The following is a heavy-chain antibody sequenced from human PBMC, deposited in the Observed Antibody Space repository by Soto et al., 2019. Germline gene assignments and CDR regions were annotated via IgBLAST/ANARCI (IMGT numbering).Heavy chain of an antibody. V-gene: IGHV3-13*04. Sequence: EVQVVESGGGLVQPGGSLRLSCAASGFTFSRYDMHWVRQVTGRGLEWVSGIGTSGDTYYAGSVKGRFTISRENAKNSVYLQTNSLSAGDTAVYYCARGALGFHPWGQGTLVAVSS. CDR3: ARGALGFHP. D-gene: IGHD6-6*01. CDR2: IGTSGDT. CDR1: GFTFSRYD. J-gene: IGHJ5*02.